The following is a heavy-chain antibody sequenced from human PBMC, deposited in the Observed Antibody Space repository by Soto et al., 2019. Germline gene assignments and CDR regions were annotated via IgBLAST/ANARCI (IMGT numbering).Heavy chain of an antibody. CDR1: GGSFSGYY. J-gene: IGHJ6*02. D-gene: IGHD2-2*02. V-gene: IGHV4-34*01. CDR3: AGNRQLLYPYYYYGMDV. CDR2: INHSGST. Sequence: SETLSLTCAVYGGSFSGYYRSWIRQPPGKGLEWIGEINHSGSTNYNPSLKSRVTISVDTSKNQFSLKLSSVTAADTAVYYCAGNRQLLYPYYYYGMDVSGQATTGTLFS.